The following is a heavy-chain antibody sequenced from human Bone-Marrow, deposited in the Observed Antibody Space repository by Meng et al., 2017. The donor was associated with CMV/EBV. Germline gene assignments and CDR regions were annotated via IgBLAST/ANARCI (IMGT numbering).Heavy chain of an antibody. CDR1: GFTFSSYE. V-gene: IGHV3-48*03. J-gene: IGHJ5*02. CDR2: ISSSGSTI. D-gene: IGHD3-3*01. Sequence: GESLKISCAASGFTFSSYEMNWVRQAPGKGLEWVSYISSSGSTIYYADSVKGRFTISRDNAKNSLYLQMNSLRAEDTAVYYCARDGSGYDFWSGYYTGLGFDPWGQGTTVTVSS. CDR3: ARDGSGYDFWSGYYTGLGFDP.